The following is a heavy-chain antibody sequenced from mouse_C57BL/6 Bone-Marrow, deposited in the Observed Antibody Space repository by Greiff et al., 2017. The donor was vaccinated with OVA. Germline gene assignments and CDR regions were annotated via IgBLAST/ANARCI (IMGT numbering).Heavy chain of an antibody. CDR2: ISYDGSN. V-gene: IGHV3-6*01. Sequence: EVKLMESGPGLVKPSQSLSLTCSVTGYSITSGYYWNWIRQFPGNKLEWMGYISYDGSNNYNPSLKNRISTTRDTSKNRFCLKLNSVTTEDTATYYCARLITTVVATDWYFDVWGTGTTVTVSS. J-gene: IGHJ1*03. D-gene: IGHD1-1*01. CDR3: ARLITTVVATDWYFDV. CDR1: GYSITSGYY.